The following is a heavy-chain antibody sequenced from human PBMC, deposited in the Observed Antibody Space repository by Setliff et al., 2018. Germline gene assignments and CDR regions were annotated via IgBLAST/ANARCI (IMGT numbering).Heavy chain of an antibody. CDR3: ARLGPIKTHTQYDY. J-gene: IGHJ4*02. Sequence: GGSLRLSCETSGFSFSTYWMSWVRQVPGKGLEWVATIKEDGSAQYYVDSVKGRFTISKDNAKDSLFLQMNSLRAEDAAVYFCARLGPIKTHTQYDYWGQGTLVTVSS. V-gene: IGHV3-7*01. CDR2: IKEDGSAQ. D-gene: IGHD5-12*01. CDR1: GFSFSTYW.